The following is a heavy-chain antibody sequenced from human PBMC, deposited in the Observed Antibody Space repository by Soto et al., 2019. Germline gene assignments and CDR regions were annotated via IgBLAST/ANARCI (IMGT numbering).Heavy chain of an antibody. Sequence: GGSLRLSCAASGFTFSSNAMSWVRQAPGKGLEWVSAISRSVGSTYYADSVKGRFTISRDNSKDTLYLQMNSLRAEDTAVYYCAKIDTVSMIIGWGQGTLVTVSS. D-gene: IGHD3-22*01. CDR1: GFTFSSNA. J-gene: IGHJ4*02. CDR2: ISRSVGST. V-gene: IGHV3-23*01. CDR3: AKIDTVSMIIG.